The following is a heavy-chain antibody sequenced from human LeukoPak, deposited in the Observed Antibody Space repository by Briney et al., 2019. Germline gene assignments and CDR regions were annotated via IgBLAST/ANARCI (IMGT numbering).Heavy chain of an antibody. D-gene: IGHD6-13*01. CDR1: GGSISSRFHY. V-gene: IGHV4-39*01. CDR2: IYHTGST. J-gene: IGHJ4*02. CDR3: AGLDIEAAGVLFDY. Sequence: SETLSLTCTVSGGSISSRFHYWGWIRQPPGKGLEWIGNIYHTGSTYYNPSLKSRVTISVDTSKNQFPLKLSSVTDADTAVYYCAGLDIEAAGVLFDYWGQGTLVTVSS.